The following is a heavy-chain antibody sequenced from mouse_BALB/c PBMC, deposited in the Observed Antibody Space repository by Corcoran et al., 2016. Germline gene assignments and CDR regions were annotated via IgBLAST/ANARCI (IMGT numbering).Heavy chain of an antibody. CDR3: ARRYDWVFDY. CDR2: INTYTGEP. Sequence: QIQLVQSGPELKKPGETVKISCKASGYTFTNYGMNWVKQAPGKGLKWMGWINTYTGEPTYADDFKGRFAFSLETSASTAYLQINNLKNEDTATFFWARRYDWVFDYWGQGTTLTVSS. V-gene: IGHV9-3-1*01. CDR1: GYTFTNYG. J-gene: IGHJ2*01. D-gene: IGHD2-14*01.